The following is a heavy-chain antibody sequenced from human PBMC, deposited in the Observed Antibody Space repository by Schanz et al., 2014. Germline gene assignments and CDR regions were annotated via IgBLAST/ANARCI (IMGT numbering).Heavy chain of an antibody. CDR1: GFTFNNYG. Sequence: QVQVVESGGGVVQPGRSLRLSCVASGFTFNNYGMHWVRQAPGKGLGWVAVIWHDGSGKYYADSGKGRFTISRDNSKNTVYLQMNSLRTDDTAMYYCARDPNTSAWLPYFDAWGQGTLVTVSS. CDR2: IWHDGSGK. V-gene: IGHV3-30*19. D-gene: IGHD6-19*01. CDR3: ARDPNTSAWLPYFDA. J-gene: IGHJ4*02.